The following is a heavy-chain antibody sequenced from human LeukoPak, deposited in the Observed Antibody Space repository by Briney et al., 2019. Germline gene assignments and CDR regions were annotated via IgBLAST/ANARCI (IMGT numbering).Heavy chain of an antibody. CDR2: LNPKSGGT. CDR1: GYTFTGYY. V-gene: IGHV1-2*02. J-gene: IGHJ5*02. D-gene: IGHD1-1*01. CDR3: ARNDWNDPWFDP. Sequence: ASVKVSCKASGYTFTGYYIHWVRQAPGQGLEWMGWLNPKSGGTNYAQNFQGRVTMTRDTIINTAYMELSRLRSDDTAVYYCARNDWNDPWFDPWGQGTLDTVSS.